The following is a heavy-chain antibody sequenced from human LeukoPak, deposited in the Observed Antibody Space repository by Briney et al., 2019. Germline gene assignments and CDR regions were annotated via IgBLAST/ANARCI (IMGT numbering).Heavy chain of an antibody. CDR2: ISSDGIDK. D-gene: IGHD2-15*01. J-gene: IGHJ4*02. V-gene: IGHV3-30*03. CDR3: ARDKSQYCSGGSCYSELDY. CDR1: GFTFSSYG. Sequence: GGSLRLSCAASGFTFSSYGMHWVRQAPGKGLEWVALISSDGIDKYYAESVEGRFTISRDNSKNTLYLQMNSLRAEDTAVYYCARDKSQYCSGGSCYSELDYWGQGTLVTVSS.